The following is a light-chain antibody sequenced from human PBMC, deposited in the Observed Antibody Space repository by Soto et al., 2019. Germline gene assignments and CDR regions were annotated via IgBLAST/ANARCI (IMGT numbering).Light chain of an antibody. Sequence: EIVLPQSPGTLSLSPGERATLSCRASQSVSSSYLAWYQQKPGQAPRLLIYGASSRATGIPGRFSGSGSGTDFTLTISRLEPEDFAVYYCQQYGRSPFTFGPGTKVDIK. CDR1: QSVSSSY. J-gene: IGKJ3*01. CDR3: QQYGRSPFT. V-gene: IGKV3-20*01. CDR2: GAS.